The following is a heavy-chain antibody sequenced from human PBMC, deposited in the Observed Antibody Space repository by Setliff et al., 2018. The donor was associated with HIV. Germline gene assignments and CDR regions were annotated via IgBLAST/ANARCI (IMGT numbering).Heavy chain of an antibody. CDR1: GYNFTNYG. CDR2: IGTYSGNT. V-gene: IGHV1-18*01. Sequence: ASVKVSCKASGYNFTNYGIGWVRQAPGQGLEYLGWIGTYSGNTDYAQSVQGRVTMTRDTSAGTVYMDLRSPRSDDTAMYYCAREKYGDKFDYWGQGTLVTVS. J-gene: IGHJ4*02. CDR3: AREKYGDKFDY. D-gene: IGHD2-8*01.